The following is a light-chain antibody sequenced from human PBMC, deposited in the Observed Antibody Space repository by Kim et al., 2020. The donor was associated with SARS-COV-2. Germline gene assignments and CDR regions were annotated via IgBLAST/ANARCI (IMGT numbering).Light chain of an antibody. J-gene: IGKJ2*01. Sequence: DIQMTQSPSSLSASVGDRVTITCRASHGISSSLAWYQQKAGKVPDLLLYGASILQSGVPSRFSGSGSGTDFTLTISSLQPEDVATYYCQQYTNDPSTFGQGTKLEI. CDR3: QQYTNDPST. V-gene: IGKV1-27*01. CDR1: HGISSS. CDR2: GAS.